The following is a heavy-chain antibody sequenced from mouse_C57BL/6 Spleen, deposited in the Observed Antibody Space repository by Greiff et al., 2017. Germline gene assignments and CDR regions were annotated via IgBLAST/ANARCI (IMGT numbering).Heavy chain of an antibody. Sequence: QVQLKQPGAELVRPGSSVKLSCKASGYTFTSYWMDWVKQRPGQGLEWIGNIYPSDSETHYNQKFKDKATLTVDKSSSTAYMQLSSLTSEDSAVYYGARRHDSGSGCGYFDVWGTGTTVTVSS. J-gene: IGHJ1*03. D-gene: IGHD1-1*01. CDR2: IYPSDSET. CDR1: GYTFTSYW. V-gene: IGHV1-61*01. CDR3: ARRHDSGSGCGYFDV.